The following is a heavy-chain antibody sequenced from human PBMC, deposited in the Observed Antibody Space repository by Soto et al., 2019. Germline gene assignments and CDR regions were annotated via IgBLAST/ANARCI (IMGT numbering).Heavy chain of an antibody. Sequence: SETLSLPCAVSGGSIRRGGSSWSCIRQPPGKGLEWIGYIYHSGSTYYNPSLKSRVTISVDRSKNQFSLKLSSVTAADTAVYYCARVPDRWGQGTLVTVSS. CDR1: GGSIRRGGSS. CDR2: IYHSGST. J-gene: IGHJ5*02. D-gene: IGHD2-2*01. V-gene: IGHV4-30-2*01. CDR3: ARVPDR.